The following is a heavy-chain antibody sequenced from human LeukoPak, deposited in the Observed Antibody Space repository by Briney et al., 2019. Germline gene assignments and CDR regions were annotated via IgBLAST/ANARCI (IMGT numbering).Heavy chain of an antibody. Sequence: PGGSLRLSCAASGFTFSSYGMHWVRQAPGKGLEWVAVISYDGSNKYYADSVKGRFTISRDNSKNTLYLQMNSLRAEDTAVYYCAKGKYAVDAFDIWGQGTMVTVSS. CDR3: AKGKYAVDAFDI. CDR1: GFTFSSYG. CDR2: ISYDGSNK. V-gene: IGHV3-30*18. J-gene: IGHJ3*02.